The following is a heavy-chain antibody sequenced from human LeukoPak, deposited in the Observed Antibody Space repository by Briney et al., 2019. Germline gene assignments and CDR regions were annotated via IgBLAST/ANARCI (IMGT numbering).Heavy chain of an antibody. CDR3: AREHYDSSGYYNSVLGG. J-gene: IGHJ4*02. D-gene: IGHD3-22*01. Sequence: ASVKVSCKASGYTFTGYYMHLVRQAPGQGLEWMGWINPNSGGTNYAQKFQGRVTMTRDTSISTAYMELSRLRSDDTAVYYCAREHYDSSGYYNSVLGGWGQGTLVTVSS. V-gene: IGHV1-2*02. CDR2: INPNSGGT. CDR1: GYTFTGYY.